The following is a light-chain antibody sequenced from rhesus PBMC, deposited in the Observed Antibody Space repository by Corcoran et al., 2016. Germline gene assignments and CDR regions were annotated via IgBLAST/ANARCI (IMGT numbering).Light chain of an antibody. CDR3: QQYNSAPPWT. CDR2: KAA. Sequence: DIQMTQSPFSLSASVGDRVTISCRARQGISSWLAWYQQKPGIAPKLLIYKAASLQSGGPSRFNGSGAGKDSTLPLSSLQPETFATYDCQQYNSAPPWTFGQGTKVEIE. CDR1: QGISSW. J-gene: IGKJ1*01. V-gene: IGKV1-21*01.